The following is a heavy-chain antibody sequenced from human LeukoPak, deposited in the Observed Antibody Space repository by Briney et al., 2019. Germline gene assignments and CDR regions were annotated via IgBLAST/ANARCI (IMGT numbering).Heavy chain of an antibody. CDR3: ARDPVGDYDYYGMDV. Sequence: GACLTPAWAPSALSAGRNYMGWVRQAPRKGLGWVSVTYIGGRTHYADSVTGRFTISKDNSKNTLHLQMNTLRAEDTAVYYCARDPVGDYDYYGMDVWGQGATVTVSS. CDR1: ALSAGRNY. V-gene: IGHV3-53*05. D-gene: IGHD4-17*01. J-gene: IGHJ6*02. CDR2: TYIGGRT.